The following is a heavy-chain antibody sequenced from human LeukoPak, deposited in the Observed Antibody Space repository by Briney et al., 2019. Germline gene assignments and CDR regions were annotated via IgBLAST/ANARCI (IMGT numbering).Heavy chain of an antibody. J-gene: IGHJ4*02. CDR1: DSSFATYW. CDR3: ARPLQGIVGATGFDY. CDR2: IYPSDSDT. D-gene: IGHD1-26*01. Sequence: HGASLKISCQGSDSSFATYWIAWLRQMPGKGLEWMGIIYPSDSDTRYSPSFQGQVTISADKSIQTAYLQWSSLKASDTAMYYCARPLQGIVGATGFDYWGQGTLVTVSS. V-gene: IGHV5-51*01.